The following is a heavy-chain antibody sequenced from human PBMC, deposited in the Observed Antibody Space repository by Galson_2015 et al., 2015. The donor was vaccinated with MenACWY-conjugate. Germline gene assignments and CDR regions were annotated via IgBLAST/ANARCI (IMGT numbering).Heavy chain of an antibody. J-gene: IGHJ5*02. V-gene: IGHV3-53*01. Sequence: SLRLSCAVSGFSVTDNCLSWVRQAPGKGPEWIAMVDRVGATIYADSVRGRFTVSKDNLKNTVILQMNSLRAEDTAVYRCSRAWDWCSYFRAWGQGAQVTVSS. D-gene: IGHD3/OR15-3a*01. CDR1: GFSVTDNC. CDR2: VDRVGAT. CDR3: SRAWDWCSYFRA.